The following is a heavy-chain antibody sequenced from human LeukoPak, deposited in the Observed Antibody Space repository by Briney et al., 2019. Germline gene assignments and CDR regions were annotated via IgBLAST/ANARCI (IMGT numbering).Heavy chain of an antibody. J-gene: IGHJ1*01. CDR3: ARFTHAGYFQH. D-gene: IGHD3-10*01. CDR1: GGSISSSSYY. V-gene: IGHV4-39*01. Sequence: PSETLSLTCTVSGGSISSSSYYWGWIRQPPGKGLEWIGSIYYSGSTYYNPSLKSRVTISVDTSKNQFSLKLSSVTAADTAVYYCARFTHAGYFQHWGRGTLVTVSS. CDR2: IYYSGST.